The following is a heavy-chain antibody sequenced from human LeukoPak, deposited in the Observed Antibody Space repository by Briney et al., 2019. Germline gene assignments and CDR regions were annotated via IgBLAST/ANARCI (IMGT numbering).Heavy chain of an antibody. J-gene: IGHJ6*03. CDR2: IYHSGST. D-gene: IGHD1-1*01. CDR1: GYSISSGYY. V-gene: IGHV4-38-2*02. CDR3: ARAVQLERPPPLIDYYYMDV. Sequence: PSETLSLTCTVSGYSISSGYYWGWIRQPPGKGLEWIGSIYHSGSTYYNPSLKSRLTISVDTSKNQFSLKLSSVTAADAAVYYCARAVQLERPPPLIDYYYMDVWGKGTTVTVSS.